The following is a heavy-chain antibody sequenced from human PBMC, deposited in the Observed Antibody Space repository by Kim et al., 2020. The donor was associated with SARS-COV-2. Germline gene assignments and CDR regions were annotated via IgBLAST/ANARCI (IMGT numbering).Heavy chain of an antibody. V-gene: IGHV3-30*04. J-gene: IGHJ4*02. CDR3: ASIRGAVIREWLRFRRTESDY. CDR1: GFTFSSYA. D-gene: IGHD5-12*01. Sequence: GGSLRLSCAASGFTFSSYAMHWVRQAPGKGLEWVAVISYDGSNKYYADSVKGRFTISRDNSKNTLYLQMNSLRAEDTAVYYCASIRGAVIREWLRFRRTESDYWGQGTLVTVSS. CDR2: ISYDGSNK.